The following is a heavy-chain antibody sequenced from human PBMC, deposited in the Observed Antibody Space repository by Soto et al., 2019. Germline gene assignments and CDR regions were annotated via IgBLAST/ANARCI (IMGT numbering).Heavy chain of an antibody. CDR3: SCTTPRGEPCFGY. Sequence: PGGSLTLSCVASGFTFNSFAMTWVRQAPGKGLEWVSSITRSAYDAYYADSKKGRFTISRDTSNNTLYLQMNGPSAEATALYYCSCTTPRGEPCFGYWGQGTLVTVSS. D-gene: IGHD2-15*01. V-gene: IGHV3-23*01. CDR1: GFTFNSFA. J-gene: IGHJ4*02. CDR2: ITRSAYDA.